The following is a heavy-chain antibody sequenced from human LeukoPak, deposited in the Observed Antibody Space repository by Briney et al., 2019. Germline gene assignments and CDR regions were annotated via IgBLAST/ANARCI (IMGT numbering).Heavy chain of an antibody. V-gene: IGHV3-30*02. J-gene: IGHJ4*02. CDR2: IRYDGSNK. D-gene: IGHD4-17*01. Sequence: GGSLRLSCAASGFTFSSYGMHWVRQAPGKGLEWVTFIRYDGSNKYYADSVKGRFTISRDNSKNTLYLQMNSLRAEDTAVYYCAKVNDYGDYVSFDYWGQGTLVTVSS. CDR1: GFTFSSYG. CDR3: AKVNDYGDYVSFDY.